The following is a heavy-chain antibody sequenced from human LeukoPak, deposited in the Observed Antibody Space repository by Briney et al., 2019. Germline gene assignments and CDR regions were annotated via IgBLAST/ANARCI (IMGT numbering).Heavy chain of an antibody. V-gene: IGHV3-7*01. CDR3: ARVRNWYPSGPFDY. CDR2: IKTDGSEK. D-gene: IGHD6-13*01. Sequence: GGSLRLSCAASGFTVSSNYMSWVRQAPGKGLQWVANIKTDGSEKYYVDSVKGRFTISRDNAKNSLYLQMNSLRAEDTAVHYCARVRNWYPSGPFDYWGQGTLVTVSS. CDR1: GFTVSSNY. J-gene: IGHJ4*02.